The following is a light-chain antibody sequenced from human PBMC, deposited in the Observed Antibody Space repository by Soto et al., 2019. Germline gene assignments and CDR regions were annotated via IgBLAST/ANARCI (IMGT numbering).Light chain of an antibody. Sequence: EIVLTQSPGTLSLSPGERATLSCRASQSVSSSYLAWYQQKPGQAPRLLIYGASSRATGIPDRFSGSGSVTDFTLTISRLEPEDFAVYYCQQYGSPTFGQGTKLEIK. V-gene: IGKV3-20*01. J-gene: IGKJ2*01. CDR2: GAS. CDR1: QSVSSSY. CDR3: QQYGSPT.